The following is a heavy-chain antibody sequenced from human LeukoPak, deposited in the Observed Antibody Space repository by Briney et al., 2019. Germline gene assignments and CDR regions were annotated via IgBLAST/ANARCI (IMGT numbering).Heavy chain of an antibody. Sequence: SQTLSLTCTVSGGSISSGGYYWSWIRQHPGKGLEWIGYIYYSGSTYYNPSLKSRVTISVDTSKNQFSLKLSSVTAADTAVYYCAILIAATVDYWGQGTLVTVSS. CDR1: GGSISSGGYY. CDR2: IYYSGST. CDR3: AILIAATVDY. J-gene: IGHJ4*02. V-gene: IGHV4-31*03. D-gene: IGHD6-6*01.